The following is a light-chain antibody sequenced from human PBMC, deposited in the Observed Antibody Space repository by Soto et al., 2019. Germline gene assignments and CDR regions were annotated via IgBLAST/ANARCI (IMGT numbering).Light chain of an antibody. J-gene: IGKJ1*01. Sequence: IVFTQSPATLSLSPGKRATLSCRASQNISNYLIWYQQKPGQAPRLLIYDVSNRAAGIPARFSGSGSGTDFTLTISSLEPEDFAVYYCQRRSNWPRTFGQGTKVDIK. CDR1: QNISNY. V-gene: IGKV3-11*01. CDR3: QRRSNWPRT. CDR2: DVS.